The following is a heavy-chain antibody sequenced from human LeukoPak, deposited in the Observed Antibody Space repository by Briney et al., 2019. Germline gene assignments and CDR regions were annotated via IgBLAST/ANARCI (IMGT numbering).Heavy chain of an antibody. J-gene: IGHJ4*02. CDR1: GFTFSSYA. CDR3: ARGHTVTSFDY. V-gene: IGHV3-64*01. D-gene: IGHD4-11*01. Sequence: GGSLRLSCAASGFTFSSYAMHWVRQAPGKGLEYVSAISSNGGSTYYANSVKGRFTSSRDNSKNTLYLQMGGLRAEDMAVYYCARGHTVTSFDYWGQGTLVTVSS. CDR2: ISSNGGST.